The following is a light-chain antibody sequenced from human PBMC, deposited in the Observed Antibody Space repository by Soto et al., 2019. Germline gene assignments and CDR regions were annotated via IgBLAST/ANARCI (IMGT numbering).Light chain of an antibody. CDR1: QSVSNN. CDR2: GAS. Sequence: EILMTQSPATLPVSPGERATLSCRASQSVSNNLAWYQQKPGQVPRLLIYGASTRATGIADRFSGSGSGREFTLYISSLESEDSEVYYCQQYNSWPRTFGQGTKVEIK. V-gene: IGKV3D-15*01. CDR3: QQYNSWPRT. J-gene: IGKJ1*01.